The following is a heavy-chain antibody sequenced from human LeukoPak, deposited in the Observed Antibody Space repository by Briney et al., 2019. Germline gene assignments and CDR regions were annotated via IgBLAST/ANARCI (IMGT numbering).Heavy chain of an antibody. CDR3: ARDSGGSSFDY. CDR1: GGSISSYY. V-gene: IGHV4-59*12. Sequence: TSETLSLTCTVSGGSISSYYWSWIRQPPGKGLEWIGYIYYSGSTNYNPSLKSRVTISVDTSKNQFSLKLSSVTAADTAVYYCARDSGGSSFDYWGQGTLVTVSS. D-gene: IGHD2-15*01. CDR2: IYYSGST. J-gene: IGHJ4*02.